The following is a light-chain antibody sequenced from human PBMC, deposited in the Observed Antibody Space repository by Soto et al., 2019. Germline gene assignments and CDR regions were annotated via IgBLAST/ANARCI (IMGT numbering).Light chain of an antibody. J-gene: IGKJ1*01. V-gene: IGKV3-11*01. Sequence: EIVLTQSPATLSSSPGERATLSCRASQSVSSYLAWYQQKPGQAPRLLIYDASDRATGIPARFSGSGSGTAFTLTISSLEPEDFAVYYCQQRSNWPRTFGQGTKVEI. CDR3: QQRSNWPRT. CDR2: DAS. CDR1: QSVSSY.